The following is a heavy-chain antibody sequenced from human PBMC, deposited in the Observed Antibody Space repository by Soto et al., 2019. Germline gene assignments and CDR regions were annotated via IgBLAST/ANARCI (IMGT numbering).Heavy chain of an antibody. J-gene: IGHJ4*02. CDR2: ISYDGSNK. V-gene: IGHV3-30*18. D-gene: IGHD3-22*01. CDR3: AKDVKYYYDSSGYYPRWYYFDY. Sequence: LRLSCAASGFTFSSYGMHWVRQAPGKGLEWVAVISYDGSNKYYADSVKGRFTISRDNSKNTLYLQMNSLRAEDTAVYYCAKDVKYYYDSSGYYPRWYYFDYWGQGTLVTVSS. CDR1: GFTFSSYG.